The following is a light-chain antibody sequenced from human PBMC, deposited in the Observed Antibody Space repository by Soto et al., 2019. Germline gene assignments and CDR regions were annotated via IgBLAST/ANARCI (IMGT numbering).Light chain of an antibody. CDR2: AAS. J-gene: IGKJ1*01. CDR1: PGISNY. CDR3: QKYNSAPQT. Sequence: DIQMTNSPSALSASVGDRVTITCRASPGISNYLAWYQQKPGKVPKLLIYAASNLQSGVPSRFSGSGSGTDFTLTISSLQPEDVATYYCQKYNSAPQTFGQGTKVEIK. V-gene: IGKV1-27*01.